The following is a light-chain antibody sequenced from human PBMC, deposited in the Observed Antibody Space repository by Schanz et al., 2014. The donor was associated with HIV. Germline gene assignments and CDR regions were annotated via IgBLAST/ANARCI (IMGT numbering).Light chain of an antibody. CDR1: SSDVGGYNY. CDR3: SSYTSSNTWV. J-gene: IGLJ3*02. V-gene: IGLV2-8*01. Sequence: QSALTQPASVSGSPGQSVAISCTGTSSDVGGYNYVSWFQQHPRKAPRLIIYEVTKRPSGVPDGFSGSKSGNTASLTISGLQPEDEADYYCSSYTSSNTWVFGGGTKLTVL. CDR2: EVT.